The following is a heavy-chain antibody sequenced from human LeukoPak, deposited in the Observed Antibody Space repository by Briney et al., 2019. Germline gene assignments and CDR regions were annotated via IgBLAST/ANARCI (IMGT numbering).Heavy chain of an antibody. D-gene: IGHD4/OR15-4a*01. Sequence: GGSLRLSCSASGFTFNSYPVHWVRQAPGKGLEYVSGISRNGGSTYYADSVKGRFTISRDNSKNTLYLQMSSLRAEDTAVYYCVKESGFMVAPNSAFDIWAKGQWSPSLQ. V-gene: IGHV3-64D*06. CDR2: ISRNGGST. CDR1: GFTFNSYP. CDR3: VKESGFMVAPNSAFDI. J-gene: IGHJ3*02.